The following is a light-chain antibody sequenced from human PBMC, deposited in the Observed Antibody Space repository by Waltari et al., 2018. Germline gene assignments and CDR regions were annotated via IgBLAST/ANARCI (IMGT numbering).Light chain of an antibody. J-gene: IGKJ2*01. CDR1: QNVNSN. V-gene: IGKV3-15*01. CDR2: GAS. Sequence: EVVMTQSPATLSVSPGERATLSCRASQNVNSNVAWYQQKPGQAPRLLIYGASSTATGSPARFSGSGSGTEFTLTISSLQSEDFAVDYCHQYNNWPPYTFGQGTKLEIK. CDR3: HQYNNWPPYT.